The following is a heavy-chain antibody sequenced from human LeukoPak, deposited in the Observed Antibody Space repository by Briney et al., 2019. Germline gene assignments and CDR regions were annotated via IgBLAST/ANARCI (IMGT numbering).Heavy chain of an antibody. D-gene: IGHD5-24*01. Sequence: GGSLRLSCAASGFTFSSYGMHWVRQAPGKGLEWVAVIWYDGGNKYYADSVKGRFTISRDNSKNTLYLQMNSLRAEDTAVYYCAKDLEMATIGPFDYWGQGTLVTVSS. J-gene: IGHJ4*02. CDR1: GFTFSSYG. CDR3: AKDLEMATIGPFDY. CDR2: IWYDGGNK. V-gene: IGHV3-33*06.